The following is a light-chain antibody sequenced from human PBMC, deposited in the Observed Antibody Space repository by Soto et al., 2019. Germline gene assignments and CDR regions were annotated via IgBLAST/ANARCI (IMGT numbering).Light chain of an antibody. V-gene: IGLV1-40*01. Sequence: QSVLTQPPSVSGAPGQGVTISCTGSTSNIGSGYDVHWYQQVPGLAPKLLIYANINRPSGVPDRFSGSKSGTSASLAITGLQAEDDADYYCQSYDNSLSGWVFGGGTQLTVL. J-gene: IGLJ2*01. CDR2: ANI. CDR3: QSYDNSLSGWV. CDR1: TSNIGSGYD.